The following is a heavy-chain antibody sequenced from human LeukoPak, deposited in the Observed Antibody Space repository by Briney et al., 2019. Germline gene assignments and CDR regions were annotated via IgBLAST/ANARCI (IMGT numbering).Heavy chain of an antibody. CDR2: ISSSTTGR. V-gene: IGHV3-21*01. CDR3: ARDYDAFDI. Sequence: KPGGSLRTSCATSGINFNSYNNKWVRQAPGKGLECVSSISSSTTGRKYADSVKGRFTISRDNAKSSLYLQMNSLRAEDTAVYYCARDYDAFDIWGQGTMVTVSS. CDR1: GINFNSYN. J-gene: IGHJ3*02.